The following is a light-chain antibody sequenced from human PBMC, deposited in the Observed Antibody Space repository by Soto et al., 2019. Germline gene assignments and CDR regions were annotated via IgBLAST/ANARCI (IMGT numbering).Light chain of an antibody. V-gene: IGKV3-15*01. Sequence: EIVMTQSPVTLSVSPGERATLSCRASQSINNNLAWYQQKPGQAPRLLIYGASTRATGIPARISGSGYGTEFTLTISSLQSEDSAVYYCQQYKNWPPMYTFGQGTKLEIK. J-gene: IGKJ2*01. CDR1: QSINNN. CDR3: QQYKNWPPMYT. CDR2: GAS.